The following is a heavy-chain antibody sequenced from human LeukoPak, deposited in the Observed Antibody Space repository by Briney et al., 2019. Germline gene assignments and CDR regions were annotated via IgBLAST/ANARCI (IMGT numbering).Heavy chain of an antibody. CDR2: IGTADDT. CDR1: GFTFSNYD. Sequence: GGSLRLSCAASGFTFSNYDMHWVRQPTGKGLEWVSAIGTADDTYYPGSVKGRFTISRENAKKSLYLQMNSLRAGDTAVYYCARVHSGHGFDYWGQGTLVTVSS. CDR3: ARVHSGHGFDY. J-gene: IGHJ4*02. V-gene: IGHV3-13*01. D-gene: IGHD6-25*01.